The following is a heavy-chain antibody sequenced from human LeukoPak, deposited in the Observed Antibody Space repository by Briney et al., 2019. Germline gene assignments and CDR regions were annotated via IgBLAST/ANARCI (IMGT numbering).Heavy chain of an antibody. V-gene: IGHV3-73*01. J-gene: IGHJ4*02. CDR2: IGTKAVNYAT. CDR1: GFTFIGST. D-gene: IGHD1-14*01. Sequence: GGSLRLSCAASGFTFIGSTIPWVRRASGKGLEGVGRIGTKAVNYATKYTESVKGRFTISRDDSKNTAYLQMNSLKTEDTAVYFCSGGGPRGTYFIDNWGQGTLISVSS. CDR3: SGGGPRGTYFIDN.